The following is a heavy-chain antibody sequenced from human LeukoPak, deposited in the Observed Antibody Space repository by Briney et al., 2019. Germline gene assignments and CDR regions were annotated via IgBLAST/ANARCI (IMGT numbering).Heavy chain of an antibody. V-gene: IGHV3-21*05. CDR2: INDVSSDI. Sequence: GGSLRLSCAASEFTFSLYAMNWVRQAPGKGLEWVSYINDVSSDIHYADSVKGRFTISRDNAKNTLSLQMNSLRAEGTAVYYCARDTYQPGLIDCWGQGTLVTVSS. J-gene: IGHJ4*02. D-gene: IGHD2-2*01. CDR3: ARDTYQPGLIDC. CDR1: EFTFSLYA.